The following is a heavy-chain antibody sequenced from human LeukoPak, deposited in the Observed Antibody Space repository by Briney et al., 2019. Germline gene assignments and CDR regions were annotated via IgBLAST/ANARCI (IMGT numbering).Heavy chain of an antibody. CDR3: ARDGSPNSGMNMVRGVIINYFDY. CDR1: GFTFSSYA. CDR2: ISYDGSNK. D-gene: IGHD3-10*01. V-gene: IGHV3-30*04. Sequence: PGGSLRLSCAASGFTFSSYAMHWARQAPGKGLEWVAVISYDGSNKYYADSVKGRFTISRDNSKNTLYLQMNSLRAEDTAVYYCARDGSPNSGMNMVRGVIINYFDYWGQGTLVTVSS. J-gene: IGHJ4*02.